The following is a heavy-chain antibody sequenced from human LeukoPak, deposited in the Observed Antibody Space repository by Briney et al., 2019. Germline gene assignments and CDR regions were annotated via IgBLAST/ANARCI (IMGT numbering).Heavy chain of an antibody. CDR3: ARDSGWGGESVYYDY. CDR2: IKQDGSEK. V-gene: IGHV3-7*01. D-gene: IGHD3-22*01. Sequence: GGSLRLSCAASGFTFSSHWMSWVRQAPGKGLEWVANIKQDGSEKYYVGSVKGRFTISRDNAKNSLYVKMSSVRAEDTAVYYCARDSGWGGESVYYDYWGQGTLVTVSS. J-gene: IGHJ4*02. CDR1: GFTFSSHW.